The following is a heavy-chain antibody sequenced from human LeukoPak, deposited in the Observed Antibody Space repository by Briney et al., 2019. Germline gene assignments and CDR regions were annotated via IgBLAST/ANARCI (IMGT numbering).Heavy chain of an antibody. CDR2: ISYDGTKK. J-gene: IGHJ4*02. D-gene: IGHD6-6*01. V-gene: IGHV3-30*04. Sequence: GRSLRLSCAASGFNFNNHALHWVRQAPGKGLEWVTLISYDGTKKYYADPVKGRFTVSRDKSSNTVQLQMNSLRPEDTGLYYCAREAEFSSSPTFDSWGQGVLVTVSS. CDR3: AREAEFSSSPTFDS. CDR1: GFNFNNHA.